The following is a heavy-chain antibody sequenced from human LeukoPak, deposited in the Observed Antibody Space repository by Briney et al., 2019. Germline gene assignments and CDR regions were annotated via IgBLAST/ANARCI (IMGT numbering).Heavy chain of an antibody. CDR2: IKTKTDGGTT. Sequence: GGSLRLSCAASGFTFSDAWMNWVRQAPGKGLEWVGRIKTKTDGGTTDYAAPVKGRFTISRDDSKNTLYLQMNSLKTEDTGVYYCTTYSSGWNLIFDYWGQGTLVTVSS. CDR3: TTYSSGWNLIFDY. CDR1: GFTFSDAW. J-gene: IGHJ4*02. V-gene: IGHV3-15*01. D-gene: IGHD6-19*01.